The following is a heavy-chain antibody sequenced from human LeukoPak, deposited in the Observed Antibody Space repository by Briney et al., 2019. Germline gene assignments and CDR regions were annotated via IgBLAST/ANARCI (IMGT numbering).Heavy chain of an antibody. J-gene: IGHJ4*02. CDR2: ISGSGGST. Sequence: GGSLRLSCAASGFTFSSYDMHWVRQAPGKGLEWVSAISGSGGSTYYADSVKGRFTISRDNSKNTLYLQMNSLRAEDTAVYYCAKGEWLSPFDYWGQGTLVTVSS. V-gene: IGHV3-23*01. CDR3: AKGEWLSPFDY. CDR1: GFTFSSYD. D-gene: IGHD3-3*01.